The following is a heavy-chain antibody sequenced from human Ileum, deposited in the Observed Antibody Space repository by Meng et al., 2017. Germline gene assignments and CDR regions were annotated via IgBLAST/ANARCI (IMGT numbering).Heavy chain of an antibody. Sequence: QLQLQVSGPGLVKPSDTLSLPCTVSGGSISSYYWSWIRQPPGKGLEWIGYIYYNGSTNYNPSLKSRLTMSVDTSKNQFSLKLSSVTAADTAVYYCARREYDSRGYYFDYWGQGTLVTVSS. CDR1: GGSISSYY. J-gene: IGHJ4*02. CDR3: ARREYDSRGYYFDY. V-gene: IGHV4-59*08. CDR2: IYYNGST. D-gene: IGHD3-22*01.